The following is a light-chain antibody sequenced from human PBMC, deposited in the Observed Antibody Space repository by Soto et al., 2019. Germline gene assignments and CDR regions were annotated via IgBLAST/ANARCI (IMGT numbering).Light chain of an antibody. CDR1: QSVSSSY. Sequence: EIVLTQSPGTLSLSPGERATISCRASQSVSSSYLAWYQQKPGQAPRLLIYGASSRATGIPDRFSGSWSGTDFTLTISRLEPEDFAVYYCQQYGSSPTFGPGTKVDIK. J-gene: IGKJ3*01. V-gene: IGKV3-20*01. CDR2: GAS. CDR3: QQYGSSPT.